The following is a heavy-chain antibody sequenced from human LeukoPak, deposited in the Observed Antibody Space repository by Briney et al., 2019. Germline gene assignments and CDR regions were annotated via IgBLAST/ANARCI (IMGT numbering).Heavy chain of an antibody. CDR3: TKDHDGMHA. J-gene: IGHJ6*02. Sequence: GGSLRLSCAASGFTFSSNAMSWVRPAPGKGLEWVSVISVSGSRAYYADFVKGRFTVSRDNSKNTVLLQMNSLRVEDTAVYYCTKDHDGMHAWGQGTTVTVSS. CDR2: ISVSGSRA. V-gene: IGHV3-23*01. CDR1: GFTFSSNA.